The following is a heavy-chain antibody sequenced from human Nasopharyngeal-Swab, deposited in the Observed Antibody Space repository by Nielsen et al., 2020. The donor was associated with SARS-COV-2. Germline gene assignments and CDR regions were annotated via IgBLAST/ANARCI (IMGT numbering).Heavy chain of an antibody. J-gene: IGHJ6*02. CDR3: ARVVVTHSAMDV. Sequence: WVRQAPGQGLEWMGWISAYNGNTNYAQKLQGRVTMTTDTSTSTAYMELRSLRSDDTAVYYCARVVVTHSAMDVWGQGTTVTVSS. D-gene: IGHD2-21*01. CDR2: ISAYNGNT. V-gene: IGHV1-18*01.